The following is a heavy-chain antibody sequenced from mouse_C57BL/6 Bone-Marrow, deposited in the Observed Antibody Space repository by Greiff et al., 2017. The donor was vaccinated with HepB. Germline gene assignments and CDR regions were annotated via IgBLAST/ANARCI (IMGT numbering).Heavy chain of an antibody. CDR3: ARHGVYYYGSSSLLAMDY. D-gene: IGHD1-1*01. J-gene: IGHJ4*01. V-gene: IGHV2-6-1*01. CDR1: GFSLTSYG. CDR2: IWSDGST. Sequence: VQLKESGPGLVAPSQSLSITCTVSGFSLTSYGVHWVRQPPGKGLEWLVVIWSDGSTTYNSALKSRLSISQDNSKSQVFLKMNSLQTDDTAMYYCARHGVYYYGSSSLLAMDYWGQGTSVTVSS.